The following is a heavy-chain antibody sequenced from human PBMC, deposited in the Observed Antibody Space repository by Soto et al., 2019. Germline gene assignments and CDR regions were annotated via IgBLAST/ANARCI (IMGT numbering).Heavy chain of an antibody. CDR1: GDSISRNGYF. D-gene: IGHD3-10*01. J-gene: IGHJ6*02. CDR3: ARGTMLRGPGYYYAMDV. V-gene: IGHV4-31*03. Sequence: TLSLTCSVSGDSISRNGYFWTWIRQHPGKGLEWIGYIYYDGRSYYTPSLKSRVIISVDTSKNQFSLNLTAVTAADTAVYYCARGTMLRGPGYYYAMDVLGQGTTVTVSS. CDR2: IYYDGRS.